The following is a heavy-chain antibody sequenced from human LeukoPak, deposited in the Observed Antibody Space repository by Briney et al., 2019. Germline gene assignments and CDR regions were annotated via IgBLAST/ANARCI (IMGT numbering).Heavy chain of an antibody. CDR2: ISGGGDTT. Sequence: GGSLRLSCAASGLTFRAYGMSWVRQAPGKGLEWVSSISGGGDTTYYADSVRGRFTISRDNSKNTMYLQMNSLRAEDTAVYYCAILGPLDYWGQGTLVAVSP. J-gene: IGHJ4*02. CDR3: AILGPLDY. V-gene: IGHV3-23*01. CDR1: GLTFRAYG.